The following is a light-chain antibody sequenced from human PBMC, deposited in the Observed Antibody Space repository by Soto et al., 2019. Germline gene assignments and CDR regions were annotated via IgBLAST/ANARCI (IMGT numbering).Light chain of an antibody. CDR1: QSISSN. J-gene: IGKJ3*01. CDR3: QQYNNWPFT. CDR2: GAS. V-gene: IGKV3-15*01. Sequence: EIVMTQSPATLSVSPGERATLSCRASQSISSNLAWYQQKPGQAPRLLIYGASTMATGIPATFSGSGSGTEFTLTISSLQSEDFAIYYCQQYNNWPFTFGPGTKVEIK.